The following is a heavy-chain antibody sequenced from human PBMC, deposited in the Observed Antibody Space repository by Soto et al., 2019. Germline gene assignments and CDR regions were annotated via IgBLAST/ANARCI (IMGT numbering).Heavy chain of an antibody. V-gene: IGHV4-59*01. CDR3: AREILFYSRYDSNWFDP. CDR2: IYYSGST. D-gene: IGHD5-12*01. Sequence: SETLSLTCTVSGGSISSYYWSWIRQPPGKGLEWIGYIYYSGSTNYNPSLKSRVTISVDTSKNQFSLKLSSVTAADTAVYYCAREILFYSRYDSNWFDPWGQGTLVTVSS. J-gene: IGHJ5*02. CDR1: GGSISSYY.